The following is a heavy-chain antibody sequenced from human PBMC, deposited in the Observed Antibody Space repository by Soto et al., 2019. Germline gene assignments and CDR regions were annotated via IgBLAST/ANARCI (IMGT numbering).Heavy chain of an antibody. J-gene: IGHJ4*02. D-gene: IGHD3-10*01. Sequence: QVQLVESGGGVVQPGRSLRLSCAASGFTFSAYGMHWVRQAPGKGLEWVSTITDTGGDTKYSDSVRGRFTMSRDNSKKTLYLQMNNLRVEDSALYYCARGSTDSYPGSRIFDFWGRGTLVTVSS. CDR1: GFTFSAYG. CDR2: ITDTGGDT. V-gene: IGHV3-NL1*01. CDR3: ARGSTDSYPGSRIFDF.